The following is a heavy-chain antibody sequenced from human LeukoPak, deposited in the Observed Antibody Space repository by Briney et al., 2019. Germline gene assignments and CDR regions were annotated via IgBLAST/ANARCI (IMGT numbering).Heavy chain of an antibody. CDR1: GFTFSDYY. CDR3: AKEDSSGYYYLY. CDR2: INPTSGYT. V-gene: IGHV3-11*05. J-gene: IGHJ4*02. Sequence: KPGGSLRLSCAASGFTFSDYYMSWIRQAPGKGLEWLSYINPTSGYTPYADSVRGRFTISRDNAKNSLYLQMNSLRAEDTAVYYCAKEDSSGYYYLYWGQGTLVTVSS. D-gene: IGHD3-22*01.